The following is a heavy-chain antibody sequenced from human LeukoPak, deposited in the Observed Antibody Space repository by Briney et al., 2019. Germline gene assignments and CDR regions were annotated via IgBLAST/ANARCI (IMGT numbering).Heavy chain of an antibody. CDR1: GFPFSSYW. D-gene: IGHD5-24*01. CDR3: ARGGKRSVGP. V-gene: IGHV3-7*01. J-gene: IGHJ5*02. CDR2: IKQDGSEK. Sequence: GSLRLSCAASGFPFSSYWMSWVRQAPGKGLEWVANIKQDGSEKYYVDSVKGRFTISRDNAKNSLYLQMNSLRAEDTAVYYCARGGKRSVGPWGQGTLVTVSS.